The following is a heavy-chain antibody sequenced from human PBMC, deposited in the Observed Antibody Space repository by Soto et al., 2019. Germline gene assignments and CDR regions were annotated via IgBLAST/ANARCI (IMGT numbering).Heavy chain of an antibody. CDR1: GFTVSSNY. CDR2: IYSGGST. J-gene: IGHJ4*02. Sequence: EVQLVETGGGLIQPGGSLRLSCAASGFTVSSNYMSWVRQAPGKGLEWVSVIYSGGSTYYADSVKGRFTISRDNSKNTLYLQMNSLRAEDTAVYYCVRGSGGNSGWPGGFDYWGQGTLVTVSS. D-gene: IGHD2-21*02. CDR3: VRGSGGNSGWPGGFDY. V-gene: IGHV3-53*02.